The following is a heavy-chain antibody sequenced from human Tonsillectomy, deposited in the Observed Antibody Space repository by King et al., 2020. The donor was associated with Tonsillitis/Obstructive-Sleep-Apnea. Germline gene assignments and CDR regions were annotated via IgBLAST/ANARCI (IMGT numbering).Heavy chain of an antibody. D-gene: IGHD3-16*01. J-gene: IGHJ3*02. CDR2: IDYSGST. V-gene: IGHV4-59*01. CDR1: GGSISSYY. Sequence: VQLPESGPGLVKPSETLSLTCTVSGGSISSYYWSWIRQPPGRGLEWIGYIDYSGSTKYNPSLKSRVIISVDTSKNQFSLNLNSVTAADTAVYYCAREGDDAFDIWGQGTMVTVSS. CDR3: AREGDDAFDI.